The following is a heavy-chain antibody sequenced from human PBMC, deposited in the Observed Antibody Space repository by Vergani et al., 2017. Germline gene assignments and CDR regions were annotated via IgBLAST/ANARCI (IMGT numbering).Heavy chain of an antibody. CDR3: ARGAPITMIVAGAFDI. V-gene: IGHV4-59*01. CDR2: IYYSGST. Sequence: QVQLQQWGAGLLKPSQTLSLTCTVSGGSISSYYWSWIRQPPGKGLEWIGYIYYSGSTNYNPSLKSRVTISVDTSKNQFSLKLSSVTAADTAVYYCARGAPITMIVAGAFDIWGQGTMVTVSS. CDR1: GGSISSYY. J-gene: IGHJ3*02. D-gene: IGHD3-22*01.